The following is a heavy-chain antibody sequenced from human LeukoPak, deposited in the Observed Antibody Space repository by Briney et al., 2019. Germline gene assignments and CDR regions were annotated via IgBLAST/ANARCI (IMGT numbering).Heavy chain of an antibody. J-gene: IGHJ4*02. V-gene: IGHV4-59*01. D-gene: IGHD5-24*01. CDR3: AREVGMATIER. Sequence: PAETLSLTCTVSGRSISSYYWSCIRQPPGKGVEGIGYIYYSGSTNYNPPLKGRVTISVDPSKNQFSPKLSYVTAADTAVYYCAREVGMATIERWGQGTLVTVSS. CDR1: GRSISSYY. CDR2: IYYSGST.